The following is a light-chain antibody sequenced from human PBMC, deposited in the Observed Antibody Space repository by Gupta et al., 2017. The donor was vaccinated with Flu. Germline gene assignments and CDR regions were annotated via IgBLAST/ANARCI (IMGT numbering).Light chain of an antibody. CDR1: SSDVGGYQY. CDR3: ISYTDSRTYV. V-gene: IGLV2-14*01. CDR2: EVS. Sequence: SIDISCTGTSSDVGGYQYVAWYQQHPGKVPKLMIYEVSNRPSGVSYRFSGSKSGNTASLTISGLQAEDEGDYYCISYTDSRTYVFGTGTKVTVL. J-gene: IGLJ1*01.